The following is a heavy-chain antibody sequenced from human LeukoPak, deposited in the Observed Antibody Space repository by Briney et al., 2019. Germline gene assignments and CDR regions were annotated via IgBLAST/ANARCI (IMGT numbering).Heavy chain of an antibody. CDR3: AKDHWSSSGDYFDY. D-gene: IGHD7-27*01. CDR2: ISSRSSYI. Sequence: GGSLRLSCAASGFTFSSYTMNWVRQAPGKGLGWVSSISSRSSYIYYADSVKGRFTISRDNSKNTLYLQMNSLRAEDTAVYYCAKDHWSSSGDYFDYWGQGTLVTVSS. J-gene: IGHJ4*02. V-gene: IGHV3-21*01. CDR1: GFTFSSYT.